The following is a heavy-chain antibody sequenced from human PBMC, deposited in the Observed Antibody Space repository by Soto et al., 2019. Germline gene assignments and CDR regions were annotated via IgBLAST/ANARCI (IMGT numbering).Heavy chain of an antibody. D-gene: IGHD2-2*01. CDR1: GGTFSSYA. Sequence: SVKVSCKASGGTFSSYAISWVRQAPGQGLEWMGGIIPISGTANYAQKFQGRVAITADESTSTAYMEQSSLRSEDTAVYYCARSQGSSTSLEIYYYYYYGMDVWGQGTTVTVSS. V-gene: IGHV1-69*13. J-gene: IGHJ6*02. CDR2: IIPISGTA. CDR3: ARSQGSSTSLEIYYYYYYGMDV.